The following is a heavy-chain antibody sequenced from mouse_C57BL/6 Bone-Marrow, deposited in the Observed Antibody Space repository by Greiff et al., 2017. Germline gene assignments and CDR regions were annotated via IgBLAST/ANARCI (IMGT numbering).Heavy chain of an antibody. CDR2: IYPRSGNT. CDR3: ARVGYYWFAY. D-gene: IGHD2-3*01. Sequence: QVQLQQSGAELARPGALVKLSCKASGYTFTSYGISWVKQRTGQGLEWIGEIYPRSGNTYYNEKFKGKATLTADKSSSTAYMELRSLTSEDSAVYFCARVGYYWFAYWGQGTLVTVSA. CDR1: GYTFTSYG. J-gene: IGHJ3*01. V-gene: IGHV1-81*01.